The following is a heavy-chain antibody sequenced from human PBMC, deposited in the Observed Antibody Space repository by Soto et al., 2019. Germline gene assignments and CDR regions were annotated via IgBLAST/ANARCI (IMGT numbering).Heavy chain of an antibody. V-gene: IGHV3-23*01. D-gene: IGHD2-8*01. J-gene: IGHJ6*03. CDR3: AGRYCSNGVCYTNYYYCIAV. CDR1: VFTFSTYA. Sequence: EVQLLESGGGLVQPGGSLRLSCAASVFTFSTYAMSWVRQAPGKGLEWVSTITTSGGKTYYADAVQGRFTISRDNSKNTLYLQMNCLRAEDTAVYYCAGRYCSNGVCYTNYYYCIAVWGKGTTVTDSS. CDR2: ITTSGGKT.